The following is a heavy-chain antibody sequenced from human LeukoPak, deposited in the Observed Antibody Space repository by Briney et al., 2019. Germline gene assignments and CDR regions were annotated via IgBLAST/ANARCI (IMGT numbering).Heavy chain of an antibody. J-gene: IGHJ4*02. V-gene: IGHV4-59*12. CDR1: GGSISSYY. Sequence: PSETLSLTCTVSGGSISSYYWSWIRQPPGKGLEWIGYIYYSGSTNYNPSLKSRVTISVDTSKNQFSLKLSSVTAADTAVYYCARGLSPLDIVATSYFDYWGQGTLVTVSS. D-gene: IGHD5-12*01. CDR3: ARGLSPLDIVATSYFDY. CDR2: IYYSGST.